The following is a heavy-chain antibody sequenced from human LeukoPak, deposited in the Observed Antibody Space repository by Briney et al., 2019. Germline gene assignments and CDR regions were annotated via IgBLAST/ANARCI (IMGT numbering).Heavy chain of an antibody. CDR1: GYTFTSYD. CDR2: MNPNSGNT. D-gene: IGHD3-9*01. Sequence: ASVKVSCTASGYTFTSYDINWVRQATGQGLEWMGWMNPNSGNTGYAQKFQGRVTMTRNTSISTAYMELSSLRSEDTAVYYCAKTTDILTGYYLGYWGQGTLVTVSS. V-gene: IGHV1-8*01. CDR3: AKTTDILTGYYLGY. J-gene: IGHJ4*02.